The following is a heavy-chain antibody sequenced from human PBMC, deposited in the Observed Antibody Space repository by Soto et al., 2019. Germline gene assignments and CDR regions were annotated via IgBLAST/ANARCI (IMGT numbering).Heavy chain of an antibody. D-gene: IGHD2-2*01. CDR1: GFTFSSYA. V-gene: IGHV3-30-3*01. CDR2: ISFEGSDK. CDR3: ARKCSSTRCHQFYYYYALDV. Sequence: GGSLRLSCAASGFTFSSYARHWVRQAPGKGLEWVALISFEGSDKFYADSVKGRFTISRDNSKNTLYLQMNTLRPEDTAVYYCARKCSSTRCHQFYYYYALDVWGQGTTVTVSS. J-gene: IGHJ6*02.